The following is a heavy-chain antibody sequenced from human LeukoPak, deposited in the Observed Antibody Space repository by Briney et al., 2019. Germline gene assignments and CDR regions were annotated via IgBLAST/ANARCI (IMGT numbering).Heavy chain of an antibody. CDR2: INPNSGGT. V-gene: IGHV1-2*02. J-gene: IGHJ4*02. Sequence: ASVKVSCKASGYTFTGYYMDWVRQAPGQGLEWMGWINPNSGGTNYAQKFQGRVTMTRDTSISTAYMGLSRLRSDDTAVYYCARDWTIVVPAAITSLYYFDYWGQGTLVTVSS. CDR1: GYTFTGYY. CDR3: ARDWTIVVPAAITSLYYFDY. D-gene: IGHD2-2*02.